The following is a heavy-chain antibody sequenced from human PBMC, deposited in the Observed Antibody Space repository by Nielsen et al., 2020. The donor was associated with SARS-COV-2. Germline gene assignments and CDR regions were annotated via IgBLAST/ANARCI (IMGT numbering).Heavy chain of an antibody. V-gene: IGHV3-11*03. Sequence: GGSLRLSCAASGFTFSDYYMSWIRQAPGKGLEWVSYISSSSSYTNYADSVKGRFTISRDNAKNSLYLQMNSLRAEDTAVYYCARSRFLEWFDAFDIWGQGTMVTVSS. CDR1: GFTFSDYY. J-gene: IGHJ3*02. CDR3: ARSRFLEWFDAFDI. D-gene: IGHD3-3*01. CDR2: ISSSSSYT.